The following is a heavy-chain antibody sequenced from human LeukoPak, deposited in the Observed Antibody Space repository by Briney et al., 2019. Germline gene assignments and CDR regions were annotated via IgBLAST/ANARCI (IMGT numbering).Heavy chain of an antibody. V-gene: IGHV1-69*05. Sequence: GASVKVSCKASGGTFSSYAISWVRQAPGQGLEWMGGIIPIFGTANYAQKFQGRVTITTDESTSTAYMELSSLRSEDTAVYYCARAPRITIFGVVPLWFDPWGQGTLVTVS. J-gene: IGHJ5*02. D-gene: IGHD3-3*01. CDR2: IIPIFGTA. CDR1: GGTFSSYA. CDR3: ARAPRITIFGVVPLWFDP.